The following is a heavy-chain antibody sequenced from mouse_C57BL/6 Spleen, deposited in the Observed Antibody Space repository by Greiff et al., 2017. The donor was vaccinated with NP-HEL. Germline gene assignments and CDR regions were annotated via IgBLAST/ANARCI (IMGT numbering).Heavy chain of an antibody. V-gene: IGHV1-50*01. Sequence: QVQLKQPGAELVKPGASVKLSCKASGYTFTSYWMQWVKQRPGQGLEWIGEIDPSDSYTNYNQKFKGKATLTVDTSSSTAYMQLSSLTSEDSAVYYCARNYYGIHGGFAYWGQGTLVTVSA. J-gene: IGHJ3*01. CDR3: ARNYYGIHGGFAY. D-gene: IGHD1-1*01. CDR1: GYTFTSYW. CDR2: IDPSDSYT.